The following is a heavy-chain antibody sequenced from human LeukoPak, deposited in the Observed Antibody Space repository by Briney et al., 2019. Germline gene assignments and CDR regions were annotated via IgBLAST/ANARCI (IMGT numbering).Heavy chain of an antibody. CDR1: GFTFSRYS. CDR3: ARDPPLGSCSTISCPHLDY. V-gene: IGHV3-21*01. CDR2: ISSSSSFI. J-gene: IGHJ4*02. Sequence: GGSLRLSCAASGFTFSRYSMNWVRQAPGKGLEWVSSISSSSSFIYYADSVKGRFTISRENDKNSLYLQMNSLRAEDTAVYYCARDPPLGSCSTISCPHLDYWGQGTLVTVSS. D-gene: IGHD2-2*01.